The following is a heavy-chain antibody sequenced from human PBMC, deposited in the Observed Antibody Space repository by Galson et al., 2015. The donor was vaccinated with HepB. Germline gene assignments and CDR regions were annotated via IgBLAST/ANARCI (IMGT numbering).Heavy chain of an antibody. J-gene: IGHJ3*02. D-gene: IGHD2-15*01. CDR1: GFTFSSYA. CDR2: IWYDGSNK. Sequence: SLRLSCAASGFTFSSYAMHWVRQAPGKGLEWVAVIWYDGSNKYYADSVKGRFTISRDNSKNTLYLQMNSLRAEDTAVYYCARDSLWVVGGDAFDIWGQGTMVTVSS. CDR3: ARDSLWVVGGDAFDI. V-gene: IGHV3-33*08.